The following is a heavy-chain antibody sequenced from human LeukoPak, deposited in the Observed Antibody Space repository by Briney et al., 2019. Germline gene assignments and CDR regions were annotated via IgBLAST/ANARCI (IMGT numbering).Heavy chain of an antibody. D-gene: IGHD4-23*01. CDR3: ARDTVAKYFDY. V-gene: IGHV4-34*01. J-gene: IGHJ4*02. CDR1: GGSFSGYY. Sequence: PSETLSLTCAVYGGSFSGYYWSWIRQPPGKGLEWIGEINHSGSTNYNPSLKSRVTISVDTSKNQFPLKLSSVTAADTAVYYCARDTVAKYFDYWGQGTLVTVSS. CDR2: INHSGST.